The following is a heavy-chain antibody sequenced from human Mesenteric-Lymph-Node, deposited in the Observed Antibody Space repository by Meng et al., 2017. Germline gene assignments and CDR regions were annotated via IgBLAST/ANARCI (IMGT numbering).Heavy chain of an antibody. D-gene: IGHD2/OR15-2a*01. CDR2: ITNTPNRYPT. J-gene: IGHJ4*02. CDR3: ARDTSTSLDY. V-gene: IGHV3-72*01. CDR1: GFTFTDHY. Sequence: EVQLVESGGGLVQPGGSLLLSCAASGFTFTDHYMDWVRQAPGKGLEWVGRITNTPNRYPTNYAASVKGRFTISRDDSKNSLYLEMNSLKIEDTAVYYCARDTSTSLDYWGQGALVTVSS.